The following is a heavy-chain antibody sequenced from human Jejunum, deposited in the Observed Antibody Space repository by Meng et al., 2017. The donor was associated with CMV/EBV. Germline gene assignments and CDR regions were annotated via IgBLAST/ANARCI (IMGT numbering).Heavy chain of an antibody. Sequence: SGLNLSRFEMSGVRQAPRKGLEWLSYISSRGERTYYAESVKGRFTTSRDNGRNLLYLDMSSLRAEDTALYYCASNLGQWLDWFDPWGQGTLVTVSS. CDR3: ASNLGQWLDWFDP. CDR2: ISSRGERT. V-gene: IGHV3-48*03. CDR1: GLNLSRFE. D-gene: IGHD6-19*01. J-gene: IGHJ5*02.